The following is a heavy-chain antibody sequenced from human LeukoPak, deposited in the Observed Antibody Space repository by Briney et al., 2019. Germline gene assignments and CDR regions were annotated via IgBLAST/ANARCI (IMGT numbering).Heavy chain of an antibody. CDR2: MKQDGSEK. CDR1: GFTFSSYW. D-gene: IGHD2-2*01. J-gene: IGHJ4*02. Sequence: GGSLRLSCAASGFTFSSYWMSWVRQAPGKGLEWVANMKQDGSEKYYVDSVKGRFTISRDNAKNSLYLQMNSLRAEDTAVYYCARDRLYCSSTSCLYYFDYWGQGTLVTVSS. V-gene: IGHV3-7*03. CDR3: ARDRLYCSSTSCLYYFDY.